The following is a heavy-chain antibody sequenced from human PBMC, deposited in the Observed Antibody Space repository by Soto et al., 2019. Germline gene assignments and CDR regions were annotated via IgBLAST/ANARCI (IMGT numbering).Heavy chain of an antibody. D-gene: IGHD2-2*01. J-gene: IGHJ4*02. CDR1: GFTFSSYS. CDR3: AAVWYCSSTSCYGIQY. Sequence: GGSLRLSCAASGFTFSSYSMNWVRQAPGKGLEWVSYISSSSSSIYNADSVKGRFTISRDNAKNSLYLQMNSLRAEDTAVYYCAAVWYCSSTSCYGIQYWGQGTLVTVSS. CDR2: ISSSSSSI. V-gene: IGHV3-48*01.